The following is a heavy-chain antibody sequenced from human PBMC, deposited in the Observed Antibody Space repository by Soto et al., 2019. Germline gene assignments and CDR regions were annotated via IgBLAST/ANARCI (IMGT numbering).Heavy chain of an antibody. CDR3: SRRAPEGFDP. J-gene: IGHJ5*02. Sequence: QLQLQESGPGLVKPSETLSLPCSVSGGSISTSAYYWGWIRQAPRKGLEWIASITYSGSTYYNPSLQSRVTISVYTSKNQLSLKLSSVTAADTAIYYCSRRAPEGFDPWGQGTLVTVSS. V-gene: IGHV4-39*01. CDR2: ITYSGST. CDR1: GGSISTSAYY.